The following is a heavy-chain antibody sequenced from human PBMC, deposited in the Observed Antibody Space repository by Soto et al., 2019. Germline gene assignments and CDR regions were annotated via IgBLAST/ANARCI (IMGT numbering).Heavy chain of an antibody. V-gene: IGHV3-49*04. J-gene: IGHJ4*02. CDR3: TVGGIVGATTVDY. D-gene: IGHD1-26*01. CDR2: IRSKAYGGTT. CDR1: GCTFGDYA. Sequence: GGTLRLSCTASGCTFGDYAMSWVRQAPGKGLEWVGFIRSKAYGGTTEYAASVKGRFTISRDDSKSIAYLQMNSLKTDDTAVYYCTVGGIVGATTVDYWGQGTLVTVSS.